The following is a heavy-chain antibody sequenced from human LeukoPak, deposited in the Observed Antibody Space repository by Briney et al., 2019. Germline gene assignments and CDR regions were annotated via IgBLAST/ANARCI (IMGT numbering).Heavy chain of an antibody. D-gene: IGHD3-10*01. J-gene: IGHJ4*02. Sequence: SETLSLTCTVSGDSISTYYWSWIRQPPGKGLEWIGYIYYSGSTNYNPSLKSRVTISVDTSKNQFSLKLSSVTAADTAVYYCAGHYGSGSYYDYWGQGTLVTVSS. CDR3: AGHYGSGSYYDY. V-gene: IGHV4-59*01. CDR1: GDSISTYY. CDR2: IYYSGST.